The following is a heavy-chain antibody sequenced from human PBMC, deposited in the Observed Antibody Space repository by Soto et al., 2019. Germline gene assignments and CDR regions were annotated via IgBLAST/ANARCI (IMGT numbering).Heavy chain of an antibody. CDR2: INHSGST. Sequence: QVQLQQWGAGLLKPSETLSLTCAVYGGSFSGYYWSWIRQHPGKGLEWLGEINHSGSTNYNPSLKSRVTISVDTSKNQFSLKLSSVTAADKSVYYCARGNVVVPAAMPYYYYYYMDVWCKGTTVTVSS. J-gene: IGHJ6*03. CDR1: GGSFSGYY. V-gene: IGHV4-34*01. D-gene: IGHD2-2*01. CDR3: ARGNVVVPAAMPYYYYYYMDV.